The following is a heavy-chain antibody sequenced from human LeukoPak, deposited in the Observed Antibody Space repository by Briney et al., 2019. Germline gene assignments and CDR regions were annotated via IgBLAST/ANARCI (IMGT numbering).Heavy chain of an antibody. Sequence: GESLQFSGKGSGCSFVIYWSSGVRQMPGKGLEWMGRIDPSDSYTNYSPSFQGHVTISADKSISTAYLQWTSLKAWDTPIYYCVRHRNGNYDYWGQGTLVTVSS. V-gene: IGHV5-10-1*01. CDR3: VRHRNGNYDY. CDR2: IDPSDSYT. CDR1: GCSFVIYW. J-gene: IGHJ4*02. D-gene: IGHD3-16*02.